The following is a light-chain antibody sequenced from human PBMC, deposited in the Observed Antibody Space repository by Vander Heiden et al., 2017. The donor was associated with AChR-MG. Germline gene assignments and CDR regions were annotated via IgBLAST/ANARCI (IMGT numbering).Light chain of an antibody. J-gene: IGLJ2*01. CDR1: KLGDQY. CDR3: QAWASSTVV. Sequence: SYELTQAPSVSVSPGQTVSITCSGDKLGDQYTSWYQHKSGQSPVWVIYQDWKRPSGIPERFSGSNSGNTATLTISGTQAIDEAVYYCQAWASSTVVFGGGTKLTVL. V-gene: IGLV3-1*01. CDR2: QDW.